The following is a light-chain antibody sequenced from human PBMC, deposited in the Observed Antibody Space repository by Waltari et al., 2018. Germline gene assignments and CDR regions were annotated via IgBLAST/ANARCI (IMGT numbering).Light chain of an antibody. CDR1: QSLLYSSNNKNY. V-gene: IGKV4-1*01. CDR3: QQYYGTPPT. J-gene: IGKJ1*01. CDR2: WAS. Sequence: DIVMTQSPGFLTVSLGERATINCKSSQSLLYSSNNKNYLALYQQKLGQPPNLLIYWASTRKSGVPDRFSGSGSGTDFTLTISSLQAEDVAVYYCQQYYGTPPTFGQGTKVDIK.